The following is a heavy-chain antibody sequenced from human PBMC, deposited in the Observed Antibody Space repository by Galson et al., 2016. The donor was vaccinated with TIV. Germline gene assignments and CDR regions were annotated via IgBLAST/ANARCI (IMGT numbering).Heavy chain of an antibody. J-gene: IGHJ6*03. V-gene: IGHV4-30-4*01. CDR3: ARELGHDYGEKDFFYYYMDV. D-gene: IGHD4-17*01. CDR2: IYYSGST. CDR1: GGSIISNNDY. Sequence: TLSLTCTVSGGSIISNNDYWSWIRQPPGKGLEWIGYIYYSGSTYYNASLKSRVTMSVDTSKNRFSLKLNSVTAADTAVYYCARELGHDYGEKDFFYYYMDVWGKGTTVTVSS.